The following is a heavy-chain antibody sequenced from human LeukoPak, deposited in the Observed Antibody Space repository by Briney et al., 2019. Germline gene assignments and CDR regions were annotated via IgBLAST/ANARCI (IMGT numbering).Heavy chain of an antibody. V-gene: IGHV3-48*02. J-gene: IGHJ4*02. CDR2: ISSSSSTI. CDR3: ATDPGSSWKADY. CDR1: GFTVRSYS. Sequence: GESLRLFCAASGFTVRSYSMNWVRQAPGKGLEWVSYISSSSSTIYYADSVKGRFTISRDNAKNSLYLQMNSLRDEDTAVYYCATDPGSSWKADYWGQGTLVTVSS. D-gene: IGHD6-13*01.